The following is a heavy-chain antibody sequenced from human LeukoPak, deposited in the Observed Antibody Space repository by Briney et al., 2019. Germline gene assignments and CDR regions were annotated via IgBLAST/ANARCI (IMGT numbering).Heavy chain of an antibody. CDR3: ARSYCSSISCSDYMDV. D-gene: IGHD2-2*01. CDR1: GYTFTSYD. J-gene: IGHJ6*03. CDR2: INPNSGGT. Sequence: ASVKVSCKASGYTFTSYDINWVRQATGQGLEWMGWINPNSGGTNYAQKFQGRVTMTSATSISTAYMEVSRLRFDDTAVYYCARSYCSSISCSDYMDVWGKGTTVTISS. V-gene: IGHV1-2*02.